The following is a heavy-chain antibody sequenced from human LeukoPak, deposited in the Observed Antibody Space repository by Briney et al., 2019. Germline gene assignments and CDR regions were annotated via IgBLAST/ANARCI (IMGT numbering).Heavy chain of an antibody. Sequence: GGSLRLSCAASGFTFSSYAVYWVRQAPGKGLEWVSSNSGGSTYYADSVKGRFTISRDNSKNTLYLQMNSLRAEDTAVYYCAKDLGSSGWYIDYWGQGTLVTVSS. D-gene: IGHD6-19*01. CDR3: AKDLGSSGWYIDY. CDR1: GFTFSSYA. CDR2: NSGGST. J-gene: IGHJ4*02. V-gene: IGHV3-23*01.